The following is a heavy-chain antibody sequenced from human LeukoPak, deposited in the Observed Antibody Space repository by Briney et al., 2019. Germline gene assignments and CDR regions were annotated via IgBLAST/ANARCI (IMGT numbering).Heavy chain of an antibody. J-gene: IGHJ4*02. CDR1: GFTFSSYG. Sequence: PGGSLRLSCAASGFTFSSYGMHWVRQAPGKGLEWVAVISYDGSNKYYADSVKGRFTISRDNSKNTLYLQMNSLRAEDTAVYYCAKGYSYGPSKYYFDYWGQGTLVTVSS. V-gene: IGHV3-30*18. CDR3: AKGYSYGPSKYYFDY. CDR2: ISYDGSNK. D-gene: IGHD5-18*01.